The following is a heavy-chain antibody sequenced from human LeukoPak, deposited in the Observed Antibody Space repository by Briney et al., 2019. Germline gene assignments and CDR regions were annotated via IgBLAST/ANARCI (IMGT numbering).Heavy chain of an antibody. CDR2: ISSSAGTT. V-gene: IGHV3-48*03. J-gene: IGHJ3*02. CDR1: GFTFSSYE. D-gene: IGHD6-13*01. CDR3: AKRIAVAADAFDI. Sequence: PGGSLRLSCAASGFTFSSYEMNWVRQAPGKGLEWVSYISSSAGTTYYADSVKGRFTISRDNSKNTLYLQMNSLRAEDTAVYYCAKRIAVAADAFDIWGQGTMVTVSS.